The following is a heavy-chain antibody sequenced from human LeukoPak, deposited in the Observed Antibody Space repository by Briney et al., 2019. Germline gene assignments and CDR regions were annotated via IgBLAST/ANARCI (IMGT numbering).Heavy chain of an antibody. CDR1: GFTFSSYA. J-gene: IGHJ4*02. CDR2: ISWDGGST. D-gene: IGHD2-21*02. V-gene: IGHV3-43D*03. CDR3: AKDTSRGDYYGAFDY. Sequence: GGSLRLSCAASGFTFSSYAMSWVRQAPGKGLEWVSLISWDGGSTYYADSVKGRFTISRDNSKNSLYLQMNSLRAEDTALYYCAKDTSRGDYYGAFDYWGQGTLVTVSS.